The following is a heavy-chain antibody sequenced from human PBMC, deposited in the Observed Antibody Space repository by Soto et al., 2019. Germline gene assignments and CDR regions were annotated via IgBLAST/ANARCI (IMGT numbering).Heavy chain of an antibody. CDR1: GGSVSSGGYY. D-gene: IGHD2-2*01. J-gene: IGHJ6*02. V-gene: IGHV4-61*08. CDR3: ASSWDAPVVPAAPRYYYGMDV. Sequence: SETLSLTCTVSGGSVSSGGYYWSWIRQPPGKGLEWIGYIYYSGSTNYNPSLKSRVTISVDTSKNQFSLKLGSVTAADTAVYYCASSWDAPVVPAAPRYYYGMDVWGQGTTVTVSS. CDR2: IYYSGST.